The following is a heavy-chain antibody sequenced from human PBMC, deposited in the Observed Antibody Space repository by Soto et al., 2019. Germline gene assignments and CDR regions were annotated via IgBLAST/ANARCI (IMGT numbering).Heavy chain of an antibody. CDR2: MNPNSGNT. D-gene: IGHD4-17*01. CDR1: GYTFTSYD. Sequence: ASVKVSCNASGYTFTSYDINWVRQATGQGLEWMGWMNPNSGNTGYAQKFQGRVTMTRNTSISTAYMELSSLRSEDTAVYYCARGVTTVTTTIHDYWGQGTLVTVSS. J-gene: IGHJ4*02. V-gene: IGHV1-8*01. CDR3: ARGVTTVTTTIHDY.